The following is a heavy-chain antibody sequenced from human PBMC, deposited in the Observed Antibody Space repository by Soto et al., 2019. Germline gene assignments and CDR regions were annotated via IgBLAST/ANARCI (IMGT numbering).Heavy chain of an antibody. V-gene: IGHV3-30*18. CDR2: ISYDGSNK. J-gene: IGHJ4*02. D-gene: IGHD5-12*01. Sequence: QPVGSLRLSCAASGFTFSSYGMHWVRQAPGKGLEWVAVISYDGSNKYYADSVKGRFTISRDNSKNTLYLQMNSLRAEDTAVYYCAKDRGSGYEYFDYWGQGTLVTVSS. CDR3: AKDRGSGYEYFDY. CDR1: GFTFSSYG.